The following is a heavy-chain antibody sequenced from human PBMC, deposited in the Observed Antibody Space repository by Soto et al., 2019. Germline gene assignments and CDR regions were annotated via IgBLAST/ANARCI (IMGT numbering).Heavy chain of an antibody. D-gene: IGHD1-7*01. Sequence: GGSMRLSCAASGVTFSRFWMSVVRQAPGKGLEWVANMTPDGSEKYYVDSVKGPFNVSRDKARKALDLQMNSLRVEDAAVYYCAKNRVETTXDKAPEXXGQGT. CDR3: AKNRVETTXDKAPEX. CDR2: MTPDGSEK. J-gene: IGHJ1*01. CDR1: GVTFSRFW. V-gene: IGHV3-7*01.